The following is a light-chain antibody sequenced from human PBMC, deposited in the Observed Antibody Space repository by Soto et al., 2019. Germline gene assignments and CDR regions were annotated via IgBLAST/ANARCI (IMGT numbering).Light chain of an antibody. CDR3: QQSYSNLWT. J-gene: IGKJ1*01. V-gene: IGKV1-39*01. Sequence: DIQMTQFPSSLSASVGDTVTITCRASQRIGSYLHWYEHKPGKAPKLLIYAANRLQSGDPSRFSGSGSGTDFTLTISNLKIEDSATYYCQQSYSNLWTFGQGTKVEIK. CDR1: QRIGSY. CDR2: AAN.